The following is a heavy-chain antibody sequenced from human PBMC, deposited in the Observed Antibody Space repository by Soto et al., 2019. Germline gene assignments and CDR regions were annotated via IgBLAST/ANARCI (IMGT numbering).Heavy chain of an antibody. Sequence: VQLVESGGGVVQPGRSLRLSCAASGFTFSDYAMHWVRQAPGKGLEWVAVVSHDGRNTHYADSVKGRFTISRDSTKNTVALEMTSLRAEETAVYYCANGGREWLVTSAFNYWGQGALVTVSS. CDR3: ANGGREWLVTSAFNY. CDR2: VSHDGRNT. D-gene: IGHD6-19*01. CDR1: GFTFSDYA. J-gene: IGHJ4*02. V-gene: IGHV3-30*18.